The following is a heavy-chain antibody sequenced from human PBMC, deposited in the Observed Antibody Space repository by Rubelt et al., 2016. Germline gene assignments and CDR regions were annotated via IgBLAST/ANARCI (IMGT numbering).Heavy chain of an antibody. CDR3: AKGGSDYGDPTYYYYGMDV. J-gene: IGHJ6*02. D-gene: IGHD4-17*01. V-gene: IGHV3-23*01. CDR1: GFTFSTYA. Sequence: VRGGGSLRLSCAASGFTFSTYAMSWVRQAPGKGLEWVSSISGSGDSTFYADSVKGRFTSSRDNSKNTLYLQMNSLRAEDTAVYYCAKGGSDYGDPTYYYYGMDVWGQGTTVTVSS. CDR2: ISGSGDST.